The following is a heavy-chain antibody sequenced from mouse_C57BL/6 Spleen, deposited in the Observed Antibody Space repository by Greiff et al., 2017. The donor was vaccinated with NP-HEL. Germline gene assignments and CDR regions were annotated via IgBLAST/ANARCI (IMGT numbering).Heavy chain of an antibody. CDR3: ARGLTAQAWFAY. J-gene: IGHJ3*01. CDR2: INPGSGGT. V-gene: IGHV1-54*01. CDR1: GYAFTNYL. Sequence: VQLQQSGAELVRPGTSVKVSCKASGYAFTNYLIEWVKQRPGQGLEWIGVINPGSGGTNYNEKFKGKATLTADKSSSTAYMQLSSLTSEDSAVYVCARGLTAQAWFAYWGQGTLVTVSA. D-gene: IGHD3-2*02.